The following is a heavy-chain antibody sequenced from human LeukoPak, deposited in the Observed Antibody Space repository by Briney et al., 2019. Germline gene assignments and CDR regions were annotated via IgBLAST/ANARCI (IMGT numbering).Heavy chain of an antibody. Sequence: PSETLSLTCTVSGGFISSNSGYWIWHRPPPGLALVGIGNIYYSGTTYYNPSLQSRVTISVDRSKNQFSLKLSSVTAADTAVYYCARGVVFGDGYHRYFDYWGQGTLVTVSS. D-gene: IGHD5-24*01. CDR3: ARGVVFGDGYHRYFDY. J-gene: IGHJ4*02. V-gene: IGHV4-39*07. CDR1: GGFISSNSGY. CDR2: IYYSGTT.